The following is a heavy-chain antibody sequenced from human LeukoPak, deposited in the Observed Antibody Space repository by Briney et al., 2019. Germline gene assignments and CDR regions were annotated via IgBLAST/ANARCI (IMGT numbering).Heavy chain of an antibody. CDR1: GGTFSSYA. D-gene: IGHD1-26*01. V-gene: IGHV3-21*01. CDR2: ISSSSSYI. Sequence: SCKASGGTFSSYAISWVRQAPGKGLEWVSSISSSSSYIYYADSVKGRFTISRDNAKNSLYLQMNSLRAEDTAVYYCARDRIVGATSAFDIWGQGTMVTVSS. J-gene: IGHJ3*02. CDR3: ARDRIVGATSAFDI.